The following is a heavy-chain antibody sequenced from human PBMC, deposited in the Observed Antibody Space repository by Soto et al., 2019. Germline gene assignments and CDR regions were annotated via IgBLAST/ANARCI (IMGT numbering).Heavy chain of an antibody. CDR2: ISWNSDTI. CDR1: GFTFDDYA. V-gene: IGHV3-9*01. J-gene: IGHJ4*02. D-gene: IGHD3-10*01. CDR3: ANAIPPGSYYKPLDY. Sequence: DVQLMESGGGLVQPGRSLRLSCVASGFTFDDYAMHWVRQAPGKGLEWVSGISWNSDTIGYADSVKGRFTISRDSAKKSVFLQMNSLKPEDTALYYCANAIPPGSYYKPLDYWGQGTLVTVSS.